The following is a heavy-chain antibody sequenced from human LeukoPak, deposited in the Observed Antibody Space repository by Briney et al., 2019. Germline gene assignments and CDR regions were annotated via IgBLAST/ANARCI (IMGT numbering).Heavy chain of an antibody. Sequence: GGSLRLSCAASGFTFSDYYMSWIRQPPGKGLEWGSYISSSGSTIYYADSVKGRFTIPRDNAKNSLYLQMNSVRAENTAVYYCARDVHVPYYYYYSMDVWGKGTTVTVSS. D-gene: IGHD3-16*01. J-gene: IGHJ6*03. V-gene: IGHV3-11*01. CDR3: ARDVHVPYYYYYSMDV. CDR1: GFTFSDYY. CDR2: ISSSGSTI.